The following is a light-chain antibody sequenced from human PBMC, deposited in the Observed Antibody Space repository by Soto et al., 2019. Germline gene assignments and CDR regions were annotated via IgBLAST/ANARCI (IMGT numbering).Light chain of an antibody. J-gene: IGKJ4*01. V-gene: IGKV3D-15*01. CDR2: GAS. CDR3: QQYNNWPLT. CDR1: QSVSDN. Sequence: EIVMTQSPVTLSVSPGEIATLSCRASQSVSDNLAWYQQKPGQAPRLLFYGASTRATDIPVRFSGSGSGTEFPLTISSLQSEDFAVYYCQQYNNWPLTFGGGTKVDIK.